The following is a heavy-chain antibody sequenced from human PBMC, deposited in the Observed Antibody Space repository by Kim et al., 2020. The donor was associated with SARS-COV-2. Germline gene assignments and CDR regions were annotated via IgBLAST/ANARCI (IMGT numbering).Heavy chain of an antibody. J-gene: IGHJ6*02. CDR2: ISYDGSNK. CDR1: GFTFSSYA. Sequence: GGSLRLSCAASGFTFSSYAMHWVRQAPGKGLEWVAVISYDGSNKYYADSVKGRFTISRDNSKNTLYLQMNSLRAEDTAVYYCARTEQWLVLGYYYYYGMDVWGQGTTVTVSS. V-gene: IGHV3-30*04. CDR3: ARTEQWLVLGYYYYYGMDV. D-gene: IGHD6-19*01.